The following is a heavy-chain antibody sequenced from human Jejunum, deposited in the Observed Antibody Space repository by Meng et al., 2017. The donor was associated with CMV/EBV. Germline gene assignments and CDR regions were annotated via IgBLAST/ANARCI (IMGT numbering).Heavy chain of an antibody. J-gene: IGHJ4*02. CDR3: ARDIRDVGSSWSGGDY. CDR2: IFDYGST. V-gene: IGHV3-53*01. D-gene: IGHD6-13*01. CDR1: GFTVRSTY. Sequence: GFTVRSTYMSWVRQAPGKGLEWVSVIFDYGSTYYADSVKGRFTISRDNSKNTLYLQMNSLRAEDTAVYYCARDIRDVGSSWSGGDYWGQGTLVTVSS.